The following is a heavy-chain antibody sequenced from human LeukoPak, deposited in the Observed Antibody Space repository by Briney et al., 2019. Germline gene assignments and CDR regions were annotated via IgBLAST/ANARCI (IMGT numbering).Heavy chain of an antibody. CDR2: ISSSGSTI. J-gene: IGHJ4*02. D-gene: IGHD4-17*01. CDR1: GFTFSSYA. CDR3: ARNDYGGNSQFDY. Sequence: GGSLRLSCTASGFTFSSYAMSWIRQAPGKGLEWVSYISSSGSTIYYADSVKGRFTISRDNAKNSLYLQMNSLRAEDTAVYYCARNDYGGNSQFDYWGQGTLVTVSS. V-gene: IGHV3-11*01.